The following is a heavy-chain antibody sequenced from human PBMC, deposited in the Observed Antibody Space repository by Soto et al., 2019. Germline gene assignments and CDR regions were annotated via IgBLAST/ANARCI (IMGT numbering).Heavy chain of an antibody. Sequence: ASVKVSCKASGYTFTNYGISWVRQAPGQGLEWMGWISPYNGNTNYAQKLQGRVTMTTDTSTSTAYMELRSLRSDDTAVYYCARGDSTAYSSVYFQHWGQGTLVTVSS. D-gene: IGHD6-25*01. J-gene: IGHJ1*01. V-gene: IGHV1-18*01. CDR1: GYTFTNYG. CDR3: ARGDSTAYSSVYFQH. CDR2: ISPYNGNT.